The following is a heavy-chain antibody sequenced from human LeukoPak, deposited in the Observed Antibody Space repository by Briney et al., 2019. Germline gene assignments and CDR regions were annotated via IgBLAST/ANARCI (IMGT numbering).Heavy chain of an antibody. D-gene: IGHD2-2*01. CDR3: ARGVVVPAAPLDC. Sequence: GGSLRLSCAASGFTFSSYSMNWVRQAPGKGLEWVSSISSSSSYIYYADSVKGRFTISRDNAKNSLYLQMNSLRAGDTAVYYCARGVVVPAAPLDCWGQGTLVTVSS. J-gene: IGHJ4*02. V-gene: IGHV3-21*01. CDR2: ISSSSSYI. CDR1: GFTFSSYS.